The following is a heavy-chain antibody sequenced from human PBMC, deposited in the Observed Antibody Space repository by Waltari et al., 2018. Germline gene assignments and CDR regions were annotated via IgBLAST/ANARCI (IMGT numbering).Heavy chain of an antibody. D-gene: IGHD3-3*01. Sequence: QVQLVESGGGVVQPGGSLRLSCVASGFPFTEYAMHWVRQAPGKGLEWVTLITYDGSGKYYADSVKGRFTISRDASKSTLSLQMNSLRHEDTAIYYCARERRGYYAEWWGQGTLVTVSS. V-gene: IGHV3-30*03. CDR2: ITYDGSGK. J-gene: IGHJ4*02. CDR1: GFPFTEYA. CDR3: ARERRGYYAEW.